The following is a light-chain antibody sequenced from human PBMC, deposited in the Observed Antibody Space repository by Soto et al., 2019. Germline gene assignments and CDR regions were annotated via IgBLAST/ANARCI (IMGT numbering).Light chain of an antibody. CDR3: AAWDDSLSGVV. Sequence: QSVLAQPPSASGTPGQRVTISCSGSSSNIGSNFVYWYQQFPGTAPKLLVYRHNQRPSGVPDRFSGSKSGTIASLAISGLRSEDEDDYYCAAWDDSLSGVVFGGGTKLTVL. CDR1: SSNIGSNF. V-gene: IGLV1-47*01. CDR2: RHN. J-gene: IGLJ2*01.